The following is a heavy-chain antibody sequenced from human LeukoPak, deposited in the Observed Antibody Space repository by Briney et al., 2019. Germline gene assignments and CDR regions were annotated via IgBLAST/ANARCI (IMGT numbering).Heavy chain of an antibody. CDR3: AKVNENYYVDY. CDR2: IIGSAGST. J-gene: IGHJ4*02. Sequence: PGGSLRLSCAASGFTFSSYAMGWVRQAPGKGLEWVSTIIGSAGSTFYADSVKGRFTISRDNSKNTVHLQMNSLRAEDTAIYYCAKVNENYYVDYWGQGTLVTVSS. V-gene: IGHV3-23*01. CDR1: GFTFSSYA.